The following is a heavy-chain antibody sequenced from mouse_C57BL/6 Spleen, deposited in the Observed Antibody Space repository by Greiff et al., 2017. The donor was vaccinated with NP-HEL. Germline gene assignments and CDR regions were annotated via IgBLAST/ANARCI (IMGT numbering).Heavy chain of an antibody. D-gene: IGHD1-1*01. CDR2: IYPGDGDT. J-gene: IGHJ2*01. Sequence: QVQLQQSGPELVKPGASVKISCKASGYAFSSSWMNWVKQRPGKGLEWIGRIYPGDGDTNYNGKFKGKATLTADKSSSTAYMQLSSLTSEDSAVYFCAFITTVVATGWGQGTTLTVSS. CDR1: GYAFSSSW. CDR3: AFITTVVATG. V-gene: IGHV1-82*01.